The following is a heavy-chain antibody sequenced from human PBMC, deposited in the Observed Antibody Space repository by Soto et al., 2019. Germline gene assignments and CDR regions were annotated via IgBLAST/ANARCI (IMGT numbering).Heavy chain of an antibody. CDR1: GYTFTSYD. V-gene: IGHV1-8*01. CDR2: MNPNSGNT. J-gene: IGHJ4*02. D-gene: IGHD3-3*01. Sequence: GASVKVSCKASGYTFTSYDINWVRHATGQGLEWMGWMNPNSGNTGYAQKFQGRVTMTRNTSISTAYMELSSLRSEDTDVYYCARGADFWSGYYGDYWGQGTLVTVSS. CDR3: ARGADFWSGYYGDY.